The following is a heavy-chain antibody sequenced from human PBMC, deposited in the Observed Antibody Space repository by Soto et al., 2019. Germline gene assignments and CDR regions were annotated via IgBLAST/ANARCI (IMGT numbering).Heavy chain of an antibody. CDR2: ISSSSSYI. D-gene: IGHD2-15*01. CDR1: GFTFSSYS. Sequence: GGSLRLSCAASGFTFSSYSMNWVRQAPGKGLEWVSSISSSSSYIYYADSVKGRFTISRDNAKNSLYLQMNSLRAEDTAVYYCARDGTLGIVVVVAAPLYYGMDVWGQGTTVTGSS. V-gene: IGHV3-21*01. CDR3: ARDGTLGIVVVVAAPLYYGMDV. J-gene: IGHJ6*02.